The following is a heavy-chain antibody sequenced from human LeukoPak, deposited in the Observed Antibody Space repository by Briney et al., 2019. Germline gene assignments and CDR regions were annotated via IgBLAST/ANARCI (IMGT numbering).Heavy chain of an antibody. D-gene: IGHD6-13*01. CDR3: AKDSSSWYKGRYDY. J-gene: IGHJ4*02. CDR1: GFTFSSYG. V-gene: IGHV3-23*01. Sequence: PGGSLRLSCAASGFTFSSYGMSWVRQAPGKGLEWVSVISGSGGSTYHADSVKGRFTISRDNSKNTLYLQMNSLRAEDTAVYYCAKDSSSWYKGRYDYWGQGTLVTVSS. CDR2: ISGSGGST.